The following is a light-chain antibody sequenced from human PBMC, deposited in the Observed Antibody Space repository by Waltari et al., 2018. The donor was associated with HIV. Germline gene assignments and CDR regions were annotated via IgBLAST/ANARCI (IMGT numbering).Light chain of an antibody. CDR1: PPHIGRSN. CDR3: STWDERLNGVV. Sequence: QSVLTQPPSASGAPGQRVTISCSGSPPHIGRSNVNWYKQFSRAAPKLLIYADAQRPSGVPDRFSGSKSGTSASLVISGLQSEDEADYYCSTWDERLNGVVFGGGTRLTVV. V-gene: IGLV1-44*01. J-gene: IGLJ2*01. CDR2: ADA.